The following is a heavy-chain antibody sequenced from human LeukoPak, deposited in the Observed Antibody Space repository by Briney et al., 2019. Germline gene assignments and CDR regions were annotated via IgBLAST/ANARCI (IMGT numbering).Heavy chain of an antibody. Sequence: SETLSLTCTVSGGSISSYYWSWIRQPAGKGLEWIGRIYTSGSTNYNPSLKSRVTMSVDTSKNQFSLKLSSVTAADTAVYYCASGGYCSGGSCVHTRLCAFDIWGQGTMVTVSS. CDR1: GGSISSYY. V-gene: IGHV4-4*07. CDR2: IYTSGST. J-gene: IGHJ3*02. D-gene: IGHD2-15*01. CDR3: ASGGYCSGGSCVHTRLCAFDI.